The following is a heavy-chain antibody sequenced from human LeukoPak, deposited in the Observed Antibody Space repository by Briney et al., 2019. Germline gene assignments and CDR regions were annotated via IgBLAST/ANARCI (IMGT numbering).Heavy chain of an antibody. D-gene: IGHD6-6*01. V-gene: IGHV1-8*01. CDR2: MNPNNGDT. CDR3: ARASDVRDAFDL. Sequence: GASVKVSCKASGYTFTSYDINWVRQATGQGLEWMGWMNPNNGDTGYAEKFQGRVTVTKDTSIDTVHMELNSLRSEDTAVYFCARASDVRDAFDLWGQGTMVIVSS. CDR1: GYTFTSYD. J-gene: IGHJ3*01.